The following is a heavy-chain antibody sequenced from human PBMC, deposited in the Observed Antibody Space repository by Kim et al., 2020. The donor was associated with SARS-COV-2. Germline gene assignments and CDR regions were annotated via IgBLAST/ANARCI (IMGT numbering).Heavy chain of an antibody. V-gene: IGHV1-2*06. D-gene: IGHD6-13*01. J-gene: IGHJ6*02. Sequence: SVKVSCKASGYTFTGYYMHWVRQAPGQGLEWMGRINPNSGGTNYAQKFQGRVTMTRDTSISTAYMELSRLRSDDTAVYYCASTDPGYSSSWEYYYYGMDVWGQGTTVTVSS. CDR2: INPNSGGT. CDR1: GYTFTGYY. CDR3: ASTDPGYSSSWEYYYYGMDV.